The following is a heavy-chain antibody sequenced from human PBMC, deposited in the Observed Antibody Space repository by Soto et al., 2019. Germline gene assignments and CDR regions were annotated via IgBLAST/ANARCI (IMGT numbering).Heavy chain of an antibody. CDR1: GYTFTSYY. D-gene: IGHD3-10*01. CDR3: ARVWSPIWFGETSGGFDY. V-gene: IGHV1-46*01. J-gene: IGHJ4*02. Sequence: QVQLVQSGAEVKKPGASVKVSCKASGYTFTSYYMHWVRQAPGQGLEWMGIINPSGGSTSYAQKFQGRVTMTRDTSTSTVYMDLSSLRSEDTAVYYCARVWSPIWFGETSGGFDYWGQGTLVTVSS. CDR2: INPSGGST.